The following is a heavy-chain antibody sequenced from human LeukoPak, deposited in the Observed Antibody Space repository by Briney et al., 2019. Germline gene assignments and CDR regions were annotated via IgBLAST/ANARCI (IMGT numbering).Heavy chain of an antibody. V-gene: IGHV1-18*01. CDR3: ARSGRIAVAGTGKYFQH. D-gene: IGHD6-19*01. J-gene: IGHJ1*01. Sequence: ASVTVSCKASGYTFTSYGISWVRQAPGQGLEWMGWISAYNGNTNYAQKLQGRVTMTTDTSTSTAYMELRSLRSDDTAVYYCARSGRIAVAGTGKYFQHWGQGTLVTVSS. CDR2: ISAYNGNT. CDR1: GYTFTSYG.